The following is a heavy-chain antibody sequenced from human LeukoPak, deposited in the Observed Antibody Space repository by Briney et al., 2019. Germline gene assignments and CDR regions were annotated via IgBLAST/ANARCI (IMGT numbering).Heavy chain of an antibody. Sequence: KASETLSLTCTVSGGSISSSSYYWGWIRQPPGKGLEWIGSIYYSGSTYYNPSLKSRVTISVDTSKNQFSLKLSSVTAADTAVYYCARGCYYDFCYWGQGTLVTVSS. CDR3: ARGCYYDFCY. V-gene: IGHV4-39*07. D-gene: IGHD3/OR15-3a*01. J-gene: IGHJ4*02. CDR1: GGSISSSSYY. CDR2: IYYSGST.